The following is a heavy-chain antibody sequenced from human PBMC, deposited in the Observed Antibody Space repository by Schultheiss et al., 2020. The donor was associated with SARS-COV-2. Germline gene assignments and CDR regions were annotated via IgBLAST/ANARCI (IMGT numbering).Heavy chain of an antibody. CDR2: ISSSGSTI. Sequence: GGSLRLSCAASGFTFSDYYMSWIRQAPGKGLEWVSYISSSGSTIYYADSVKGRFTISRDNAKNSLYLQMNNLRAEDTAVYYCARDTQQLVCDYWGQGTLVTVSS. D-gene: IGHD6-13*01. CDR3: ARDTQQLVCDY. J-gene: IGHJ4*02. CDR1: GFTFSDYY. V-gene: IGHV3-11*04.